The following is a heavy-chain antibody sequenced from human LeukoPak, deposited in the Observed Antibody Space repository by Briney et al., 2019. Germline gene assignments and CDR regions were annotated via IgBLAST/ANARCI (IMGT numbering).Heavy chain of an antibody. V-gene: IGHV3-23*01. CDR2: ISGSGGST. D-gene: IGHD3-22*01. CDR1: GFTFGSYA. CDR3: AHYYDSSGYYYYYYGMDV. J-gene: IGHJ6*02. Sequence: PGGSLRLSCAASGFTFGSYAMSWVRQAPGKGLEWVSAISGSGGSTYYADSVKGRFTISRDNSKNTLYLQMNSLRAEDTAVYYCAHYYDSSGYYYYYYGMDVWGQGTTVTVSS.